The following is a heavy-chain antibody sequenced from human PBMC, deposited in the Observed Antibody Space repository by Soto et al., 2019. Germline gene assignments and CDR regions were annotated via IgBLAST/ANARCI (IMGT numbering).Heavy chain of an antibody. Sequence: ESGGGVVQPGRSLRLSCAASGFTFSSYGMHWVRQAPGKGLEWVAVISYDGSNKYYADSVKGRFTISRDNSKNTLYLQMNSLRAEDTAVYYCAKGGGLLYYMDVWGKGTTVTVSS. D-gene: IGHD3-3*01. J-gene: IGHJ6*03. V-gene: IGHV3-30*18. CDR3: AKGGGLLYYMDV. CDR1: GFTFSSYG. CDR2: ISYDGSNK.